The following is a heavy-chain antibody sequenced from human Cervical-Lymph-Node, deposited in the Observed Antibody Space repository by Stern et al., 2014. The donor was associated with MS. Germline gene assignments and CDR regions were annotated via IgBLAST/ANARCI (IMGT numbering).Heavy chain of an antibody. CDR1: GGTFSDV. D-gene: IGHD3-16*01. CDR3: ATTFH. Sequence: QVQLGQSGPEVKKPGSSVKLSCKASGGTFSDVINWVRQAPRQGLDWMGGIIPMFGTTNYAQKFQGRVKITADESMTTGYMELTSLTSEDTALYYCATTFHWGQGTLITVSS. CDR2: IIPMFGTT. V-gene: IGHV1-69*01. J-gene: IGHJ4*02.